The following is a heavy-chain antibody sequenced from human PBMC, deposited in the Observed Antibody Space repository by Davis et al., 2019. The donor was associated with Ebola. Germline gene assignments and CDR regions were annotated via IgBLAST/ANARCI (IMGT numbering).Heavy chain of an antibody. CDR1: GYSFTSYW. J-gene: IGHJ6*02. D-gene: IGHD4-17*01. Sequence: GESLKISCKGSGYSFTSYWIGWVRQMPGKGLEWMGIIYPGDSDTRYSPSFQGQVTISADKSISTAYLQWSSLKASDTAMYYCARRGLRVREGYYYYGMDVWGQGTTVTVSS. V-gene: IGHV5-51*01. CDR3: ARRGLRVREGYYYYGMDV. CDR2: IYPGDSDT.